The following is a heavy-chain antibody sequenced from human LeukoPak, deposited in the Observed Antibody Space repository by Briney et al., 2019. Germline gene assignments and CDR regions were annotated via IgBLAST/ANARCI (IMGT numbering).Heavy chain of an antibody. V-gene: IGHV3-33*01. J-gene: IGHJ4*02. CDR2: IWNDGSIK. D-gene: IGHD3-16*01. CDR1: GFTFRNYG. CDR3: ARDSLGGDY. Sequence: QPGRSLRLSCAASGFTFRNYGMHWVRQAPGKGLEWVAVIWNDGSIKFYADSVKGRFTISRDNSKNTLYLQMNSLRAEDTAVYYCARDSLGGDYWGQGTLVTVSS.